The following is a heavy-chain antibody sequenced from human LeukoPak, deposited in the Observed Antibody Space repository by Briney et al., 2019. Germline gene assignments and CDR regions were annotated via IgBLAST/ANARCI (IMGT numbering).Heavy chain of an antibody. CDR2: IIPIFGTA. CDR3: ARDRYDSSGYYIGFFGFFDY. V-gene: IGHV1-69*13. CDR1: GGTFSSYA. J-gene: IGHJ4*02. D-gene: IGHD3-22*01. Sequence: SVKVSCKASGGTFSSYAISWARQAPGQGLEWMGGIIPIFGTANYAQRFQGRVTITADESTSTAYMELSSLRSEDTAVYYCARDRYDSSGYYIGFFGFFDYWGQGTLVTVSS.